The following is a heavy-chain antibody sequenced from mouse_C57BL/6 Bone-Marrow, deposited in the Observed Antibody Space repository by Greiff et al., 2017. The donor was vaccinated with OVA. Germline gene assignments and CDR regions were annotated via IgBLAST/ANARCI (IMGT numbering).Heavy chain of an antibody. J-gene: IGHJ2*01. D-gene: IGHD1-1*01. CDR3: ARKNYGSSLDY. Sequence: QVQLQQSGAELARPGASVKLSCKASGYTFTSYGISWVKQRTGQGLEWIGEIYPRSGNTYYNEKFKGKATLTVDKSSSTAYMQRSSLTSEDSAVYVCARKNYGSSLDYWGQGTTLTVSS. CDR1: GYTFTSYG. CDR2: IYPRSGNT. V-gene: IGHV1-81*01.